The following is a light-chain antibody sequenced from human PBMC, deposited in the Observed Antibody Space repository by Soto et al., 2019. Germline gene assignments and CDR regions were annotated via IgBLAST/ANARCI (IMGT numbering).Light chain of an antibody. Sequence: DIQMTQSPSTLSAPVGDRVTITCRASQSISTWLAWYQQKPGKAPKLLIYDASSLESGVPSRFSGSGSGTEFTLTISILQPDDFATYYCQQYNSYSTFGQGTKLEI. CDR1: QSISTW. V-gene: IGKV1-5*01. CDR3: QQYNSYST. J-gene: IGKJ2*01. CDR2: DAS.